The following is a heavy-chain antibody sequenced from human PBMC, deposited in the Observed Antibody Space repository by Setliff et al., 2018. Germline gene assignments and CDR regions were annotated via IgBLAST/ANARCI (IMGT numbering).Heavy chain of an antibody. V-gene: IGHV1-8*03. CDR1: GYTFTSYD. J-gene: IGHJ5*02. CDR2: MNPNSGNT. CDR3: ARGRRGNYDFWSGYSNWFDP. Sequence: ASVKASSKASGYTFTSYDINWVRQATGQGLEWMGWMNPNSGNTGYAQKFQGRVTITRNTSISTAYMELSSLRSEDTAVYYCARGRRGNYDFWSGYSNWFDPWGQGTLVTVSS. D-gene: IGHD3-3*01.